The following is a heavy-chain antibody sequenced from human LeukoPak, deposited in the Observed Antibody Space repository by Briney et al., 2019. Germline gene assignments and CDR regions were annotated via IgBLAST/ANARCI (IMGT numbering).Heavy chain of an antibody. CDR2: ISWNSGSI. J-gene: IGHJ6*02. Sequence: PGRSLRLSCAASGFTFDDYAMHWVRQAPGKGLEWVSGISWNSGSIGYADSVKGRFTISRDNAKNSLYLQMNSLRAEDTALYYCAKVSRILRNYYYGMDVWGQGTTVTVSS. CDR1: GFTFDDYA. V-gene: IGHV3-9*01. D-gene: IGHD4-17*01. CDR3: AKVSRILRNYYYGMDV.